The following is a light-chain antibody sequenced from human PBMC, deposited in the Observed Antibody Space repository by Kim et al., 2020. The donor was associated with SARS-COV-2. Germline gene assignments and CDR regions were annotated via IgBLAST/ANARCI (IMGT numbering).Light chain of an antibody. CDR1: TGDISTYGY. Sequence: QSALTQPASVSASPGQSITMSCTGSTGDISTYGYLSWYQQQAGKAPKLIIYDVTNRPSGVSPRFSGSKSGNTASLTISGLQAEDEADYYCSSYTNINTLVFGGGTQLTVL. CDR2: DVT. J-gene: IGLJ3*02. CDR3: SSYTNINTLV. V-gene: IGLV2-14*03.